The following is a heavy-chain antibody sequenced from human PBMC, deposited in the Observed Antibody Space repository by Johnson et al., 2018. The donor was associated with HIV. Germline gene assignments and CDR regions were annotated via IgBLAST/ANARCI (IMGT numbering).Heavy chain of an antibody. Sequence: QVHLVESGGGVVQPGGSLRLSCVASGFTFSRFGMHWVRQAPGKGLEWVAVISYDGSNKYYADSVKGRFTISRDNSKNTLYLQMNSLRAEDTAVYYCARDSGRYSSSWATFGAFDIWGQGTMVTVSS. J-gene: IGHJ3*02. D-gene: IGHD6-13*01. CDR1: GFTFSRFG. V-gene: IGHV3-30*19. CDR3: ARDSGRYSSSWATFGAFDI. CDR2: ISYDGSNK.